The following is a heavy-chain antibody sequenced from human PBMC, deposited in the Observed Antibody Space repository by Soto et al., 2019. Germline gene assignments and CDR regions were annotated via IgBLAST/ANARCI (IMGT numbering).Heavy chain of an antibody. V-gene: IGHV3-23*01. D-gene: IGHD3-10*01. J-gene: IGHJ4*02. CDR2: ITDNGGDA. CDR1: GLTFGSRA. CDR3: ARCSTESYPGSRIFDF. Sequence: GGSLRLSCVASGLTFGSRAMSWVRQAPGEGLQWVATITDNGGDAKYADSVRGRFVISRDNSKKTLYLQMTSLTAEDSAMYFCARCSTESYPGSRIFDFWGRGTLVTVSS.